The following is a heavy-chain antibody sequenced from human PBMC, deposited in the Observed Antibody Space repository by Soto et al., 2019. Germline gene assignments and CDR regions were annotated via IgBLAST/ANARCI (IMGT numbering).Heavy chain of an antibody. CDR2: TSGTGGDT. Sequence: QHGVSLGLSFEASGLTFVTYALSWVRQAPGKGLEWVSSTSGTGGDTYHADSVKGRFTISRDNSKNTLYLQMNSLTAEDTAIYYCARGKYYDAVWGTYRARPLDFWGLGTLVTVSS. CDR1: GLTFVTYA. J-gene: IGHJ4*02. D-gene: IGHD3-16*02. CDR3: ARGKYYDAVWGTYRARPLDF. V-gene: IGHV3-23*01.